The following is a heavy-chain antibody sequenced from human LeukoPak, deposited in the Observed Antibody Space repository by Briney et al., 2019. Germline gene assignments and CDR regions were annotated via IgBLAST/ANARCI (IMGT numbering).Heavy chain of an antibody. D-gene: IGHD3-3*01. CDR3: ARTNHYDFWTFDY. V-gene: IGHV4-30-4*01. Sequence: PSQTLSLTCTVSGGSISSGDYYWSWIRQPPGKGLEWIGYIYYSGSTNYNPSLKSRVTIFVDTSKNQFSLKLTSLTAADTAVYYCARTNHYDFWTFDYWGQGTLVTVSS. J-gene: IGHJ4*02. CDR1: GGSISSGDYY. CDR2: IYYSGST.